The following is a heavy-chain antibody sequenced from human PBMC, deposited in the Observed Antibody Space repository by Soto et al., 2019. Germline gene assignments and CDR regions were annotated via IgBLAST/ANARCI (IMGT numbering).Heavy chain of an antibody. CDR2: ISAYNGNT. CDR3: AKVGVQWLIDYGMDV. Sequence: GASVKVSCKASGYTFTSYGISWVRQAPGQGLEWMGWISAYNGNTNYAQKLQGRVTMTTDNSKNTLYLQMNSLRAEDTAVYYCAKVGVQWLIDYGMDVWGQGTTVTVSS. D-gene: IGHD6-19*01. J-gene: IGHJ6*02. CDR1: GYTFTSYG. V-gene: IGHV1-18*01.